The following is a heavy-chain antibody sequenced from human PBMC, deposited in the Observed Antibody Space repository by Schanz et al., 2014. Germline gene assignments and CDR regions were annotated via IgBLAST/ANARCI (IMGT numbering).Heavy chain of an antibody. CDR3: AKDAENTAMITDYFDY. CDR2: ISGSGGNT. CDR1: GFTFRGYA. J-gene: IGHJ4*02. Sequence: EVQLLESGGGLVQPGGSLRLSCAASGFTFRGYAMSWVRQAPGRGLEWVSIISGSGGNTYYADAVRGRFTISRDNSKTTVYLQMNSLRAEDTAVYYCAKDAENTAMITDYFDYWGQGTPVTVSS. V-gene: IGHV3-23*01. D-gene: IGHD5-18*01.